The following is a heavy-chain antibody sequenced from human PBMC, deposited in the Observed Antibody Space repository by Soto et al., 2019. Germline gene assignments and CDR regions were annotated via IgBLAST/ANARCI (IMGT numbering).Heavy chain of an antibody. CDR2: INPSGGST. D-gene: IGHD5-18*01. V-gene: IGHV1-46*03. CDR1: GYTFTSYY. CDR3: ARDREGGYSYGSFQH. J-gene: IGHJ1*01. Sequence: QVQLVQSGAEVKKPGASVKVSCKASGYTFTSYYMHWVRQAPGQGLEWMGIINPSGGSTSYAQKFQGRVTMTRDTSTSTVYMELSSPRSEDTAVYYCARDREGGYSYGSFQHWGQGTLVTVSS.